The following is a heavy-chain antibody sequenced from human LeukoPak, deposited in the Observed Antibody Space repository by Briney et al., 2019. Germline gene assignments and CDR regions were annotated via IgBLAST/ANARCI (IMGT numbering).Heavy chain of an antibody. D-gene: IGHD4-17*01. CDR3: ASNGYYSVDY. J-gene: IGHJ4*02. CDR2: IYHSGST. CDR1: GFTFSSFW. V-gene: IGHV4-4*02. Sequence: GSLRLSCAASGFTFSSFWMSWVRQTPGKGLEWIGEIYHSGSTTYNPSLKSRVTMSIDTSKAQFSLRLTSVTAADTAVYYCASNGYYSVDYWGQGTLVTVSS.